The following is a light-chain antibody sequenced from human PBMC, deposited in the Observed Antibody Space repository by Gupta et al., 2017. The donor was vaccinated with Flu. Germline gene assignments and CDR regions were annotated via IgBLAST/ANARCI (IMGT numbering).Light chain of an antibody. J-gene: IGLJ3*02. CDR3: SSYTTSSTLV. CDR1: NIDVGSYNV. V-gene: IGLV2-14*01. CDR2: EVT. Sequence: QSALTQPASVSGSPGQSIAISCTGSNIDVGSYNVVSWYQQPPGKAPKLLIYEVTNRPSGVSNRFSGSKSGNTASLTIAGLQAEDEADYYCSSYTTSSTLVFGGGTKLTVL.